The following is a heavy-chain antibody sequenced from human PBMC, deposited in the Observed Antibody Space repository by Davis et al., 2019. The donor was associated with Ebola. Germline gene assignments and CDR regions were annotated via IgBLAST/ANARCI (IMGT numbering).Heavy chain of an antibody. CDR3: AKIGGTVGYFDY. D-gene: IGHD1-26*01. J-gene: IGHJ4*02. V-gene: IGHV3-30*02. Sequence: GGSLRLSCAASGFTFSSYSMHWVRQAPGKGLEWVAVIWFGGSTKYYADSVKGRFTISRDNSKNTLYLQMNSLRAEDTAVYYCAKIGGTVGYFDYWGQGTLVTVSS. CDR1: GFTFSSYS. CDR2: IWFGGSTK.